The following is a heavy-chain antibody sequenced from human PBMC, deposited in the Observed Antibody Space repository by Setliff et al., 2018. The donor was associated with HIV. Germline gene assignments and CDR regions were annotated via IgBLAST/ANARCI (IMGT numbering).Heavy chain of an antibody. Sequence: PSETLSLTCSVSGASLQSYYWSWIRQPAGKGLQWIGRIYYVGWSKYNPSLEDRVTMSVDTSNNQFSLSLRFVTAADTAIYYCARSIHGGGSEPFDTWGQGILVTVSS. CDR1: GASLQSYY. CDR3: ARSIHGGGSEPFDT. CDR2: IYYVGWS. V-gene: IGHV4-4*07. J-gene: IGHJ5*02. D-gene: IGHD3-10*01.